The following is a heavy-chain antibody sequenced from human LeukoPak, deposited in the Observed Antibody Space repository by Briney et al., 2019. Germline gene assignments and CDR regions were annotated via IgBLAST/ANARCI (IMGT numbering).Heavy chain of an antibody. V-gene: IGHV3-23*01. CDR3: ANYYDSSGYYPNDY. J-gene: IGHJ4*02. Sequence: PGGSLRLSCAASGFTFSSYAMSWARQAPGKGLEWVSAISGSGGSTYYADSVKGRFTISRDNSKNTLYLQMNSLRAEDTAVYYCANYYDSSGYYPNDYWGQGTLVTVSS. CDR2: ISGSGGST. CDR1: GFTFSSYA. D-gene: IGHD3-22*01.